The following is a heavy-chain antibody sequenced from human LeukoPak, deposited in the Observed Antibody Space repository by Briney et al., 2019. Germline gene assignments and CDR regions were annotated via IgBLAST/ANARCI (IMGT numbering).Heavy chain of an antibody. CDR1: GFTFSSYA. CDR2: ISGSGGST. V-gene: IGHV3-23*01. J-gene: IGHJ5*02. Sequence: GGSPRLSCAASGFTFSSYAMSWVRQAPGKGLEWVSAISGSGGSTYYADSVKGRFTISRDNSKNTLYLQMNSLRAEDTAVYYCAKDSASGYYCENWFDPWGQGTLVTVSS. CDR3: AKDSASGYYCENWFDP. D-gene: IGHD3-22*01.